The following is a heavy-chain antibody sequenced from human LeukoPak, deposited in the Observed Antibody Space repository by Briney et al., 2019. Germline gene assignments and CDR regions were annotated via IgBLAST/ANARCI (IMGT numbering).Heavy chain of an antibody. Sequence: PSETLSLTCTVSGGSISSYYWSWIRQPAGKGLEWIGRIYTSGSTNYNPSLKSRVTMSVDTSKNQFSLKLSSVTAADTAVYYCAREGYCSGGSCYYFDYWGQGTLVTVSS. J-gene: IGHJ4*02. D-gene: IGHD2-15*01. CDR3: AREGYCSGGSCYYFDY. V-gene: IGHV4-4*07. CDR1: GGSISSYY. CDR2: IYTSGST.